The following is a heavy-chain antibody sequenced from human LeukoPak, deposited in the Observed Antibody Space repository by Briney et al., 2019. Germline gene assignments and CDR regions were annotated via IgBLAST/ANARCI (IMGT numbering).Heavy chain of an antibody. CDR3: ARVGARIDY. Sequence: GGSLRLSCAASGFTFSSYWMNWARQAPGKGLEWVASINHNGNVNYYVDSVKGRFTISRDNAKNSLYLQMNSLRAEDTAVYYCARVGARIDYWGQGTLVTVSS. D-gene: IGHD1-26*01. J-gene: IGHJ4*02. CDR1: GFTFSSYW. V-gene: IGHV3-7*01. CDR2: INHNGNVN.